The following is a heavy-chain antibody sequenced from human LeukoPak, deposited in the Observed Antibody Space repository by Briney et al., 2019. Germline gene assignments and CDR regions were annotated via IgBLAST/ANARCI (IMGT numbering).Heavy chain of an antibody. CDR1: GFTFSSYE. Sequence: GGSLRLPCAASGFTFSSYEMNWVRQAPGKGLEWVSYISSSGSTIYYADSVKGRFTISRDNAKNSLYLQMNSLRAEDTAVYYCARVRIAAGSIDYWGQGTLVTVSS. V-gene: IGHV3-48*03. D-gene: IGHD6-13*01. CDR3: ARVRIAAGSIDY. J-gene: IGHJ4*02. CDR2: ISSSGSTI.